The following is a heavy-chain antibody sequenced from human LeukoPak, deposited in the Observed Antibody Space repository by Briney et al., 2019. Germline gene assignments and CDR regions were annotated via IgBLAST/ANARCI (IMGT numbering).Heavy chain of an antibody. V-gene: IGHV3-48*02. D-gene: IGHD3-10*01. Sequence: PGGSLRLSCAASGFTFSSFSMNWVRQAPGKGLEWVAYISITSTTIYYADSVKGRFTISRDNAKNSLYLQMNSLRDEDTAVYYCARDMNYYGSGNYWGYWGQGTLVTVPS. J-gene: IGHJ4*02. CDR2: ISITSTTI. CDR1: GFTFSSFS. CDR3: ARDMNYYGSGNYWGY.